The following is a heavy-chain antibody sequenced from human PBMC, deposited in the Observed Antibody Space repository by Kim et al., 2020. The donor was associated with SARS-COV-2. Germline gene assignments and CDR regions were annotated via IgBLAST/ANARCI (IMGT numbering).Heavy chain of an antibody. CDR2: IIPIFGTA. Sequence: SVKVSCKASGGTFSSYAISWVRQAPGQGLEWMGGIIPIFGTANYAQKFQGRVTITADESTSTAYMELSSLRSEDTAVYYCANVWYDYIWGSYRHLDYWGQGTLVTVSS. D-gene: IGHD3-16*02. CDR3: ANVWYDYIWGSYRHLDY. J-gene: IGHJ4*02. CDR1: GGTFSSYA. V-gene: IGHV1-69*13.